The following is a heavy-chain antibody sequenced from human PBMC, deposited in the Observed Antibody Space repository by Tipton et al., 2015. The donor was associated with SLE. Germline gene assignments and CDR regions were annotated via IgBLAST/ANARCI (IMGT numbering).Heavy chain of an antibody. Sequence: SLRLSCPASGFTFGDYAMGWVRQAPGKGLEWVGFIRSKAYGGTTEYAASVKGRFTISRDDSKSIAYLQMNSLKTEDTAVYFCTRTVVGAAPPHFDYWGQGTLVTVSS. CDR3: TRTVVGAAPPHFDY. J-gene: IGHJ4*02. CDR2: IRSKAYGGTT. CDR1: GFTFGDYA. V-gene: IGHV3-49*04. D-gene: IGHD1-26*01.